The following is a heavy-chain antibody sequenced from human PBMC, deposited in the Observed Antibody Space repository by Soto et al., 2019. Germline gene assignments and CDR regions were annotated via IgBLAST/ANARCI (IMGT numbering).Heavy chain of an antibody. CDR2: ISYDGSNK. J-gene: IGHJ5*02. Sequence: PGGSLRLSCAASGFTFSSYAMHWVRQAPGKGLEWVAVISYDGSNKYYADSVKGRFTISRDNSKNTLYLQMNSLRAEDTAVYYCARDFRITIFEVDWFDPWGQGTLVTVSS. V-gene: IGHV3-30-3*01. D-gene: IGHD3-3*01. CDR3: ARDFRITIFEVDWFDP. CDR1: GFTFSSYA.